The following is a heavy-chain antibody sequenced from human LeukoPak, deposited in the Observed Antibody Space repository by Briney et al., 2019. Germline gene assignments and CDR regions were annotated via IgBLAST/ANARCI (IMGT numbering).Heavy chain of an antibody. J-gene: IGHJ4*02. D-gene: IGHD3-10*01. Sequence: GGSLTLSCAASGFTFSTYGIHGVRQAPGKGLEWVAVISYDGSNKYYADSVKGRFTISRDNSKNTLYLQMNSLRTEDTAVYYCAKDLTRATLVRGVSEYWGQGILVTVSS. CDR3: AKDLTRATLVRGVSEY. CDR1: GFTFSTYG. CDR2: ISYDGSNK. V-gene: IGHV3-30*18.